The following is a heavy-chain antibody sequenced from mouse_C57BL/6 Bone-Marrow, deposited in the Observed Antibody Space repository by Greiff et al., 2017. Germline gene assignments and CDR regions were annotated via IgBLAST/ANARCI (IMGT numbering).Heavy chain of an antibody. D-gene: IGHD1-1*01. V-gene: IGHV5-4*03. CDR1: GFTFSSYA. CDR3: ARAGSSEAWFAY. Sequence: VKLMESGGGLVKPGGSLKLSCAASGFTFSSYAMSWVRQTPEKRLEWVATIRDGGSYTYYPDNVKGRFTISRDNAKNNLYLQMSHLKSEDTAMYYCARAGSSEAWFAYWGQGTLVTVSA. CDR2: IRDGGSYT. J-gene: IGHJ3*01.